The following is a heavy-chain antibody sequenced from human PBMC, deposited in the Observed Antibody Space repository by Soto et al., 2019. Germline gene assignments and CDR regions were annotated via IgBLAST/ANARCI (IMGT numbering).Heavy chain of an antibody. CDR3: ARAGYCGPGCYYYPDY. CDR2: IKPDGSAT. Sequence: EVQLVESGGGLVQPGGSLRLSCAVSGFTFGSYWMNWVRLIPGKGLEWVAYIKPDGSATYYVDSVKGRFTISRDNAKNSLYLQMNSLRVEDTSVYYCARAGYCGPGCYYYPDYWGQGTLVTVSS. J-gene: IGHJ4*02. CDR1: GFTFGSYW. D-gene: IGHD2-21*02. V-gene: IGHV3-7*01.